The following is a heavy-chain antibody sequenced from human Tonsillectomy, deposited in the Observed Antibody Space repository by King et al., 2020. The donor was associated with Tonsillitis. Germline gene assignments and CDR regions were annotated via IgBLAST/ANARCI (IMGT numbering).Heavy chain of an antibody. Sequence: QLVQSGGGVVQPGRSLRLSCAASGFTFSSYGIHWVRQAPGKGLEWVAVILSDGSKKYYADSVRGRFTISRDNSRNTLYLQMNSLRADDTAVYYCAKARQWLVHFDYWGQGTLVTVSS. J-gene: IGHJ4*02. CDR3: AKARQWLVHFDY. CDR2: ILSDGSKK. D-gene: IGHD6-19*01. V-gene: IGHV3-30*18. CDR1: GFTFSSYG.